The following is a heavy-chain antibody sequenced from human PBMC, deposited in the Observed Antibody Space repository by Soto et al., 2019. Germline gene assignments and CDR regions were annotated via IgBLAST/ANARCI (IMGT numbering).Heavy chain of an antibody. CDR3: AREENCSDGICYSEYFQR. CDR2: VNPSGGST. Sequence: ASVKVSCKASGYIFTAYSMHWVRRAPGQGLEWMGVVNPSGGSTNYAQKFQGRITMTRDTSTSTVYMDLSSLTSEDTAVYYCAREENCSDGICYSEYFQRWGQGTLVTVSS. D-gene: IGHD2-15*01. V-gene: IGHV1-46*01. CDR1: GYIFTAYS. J-gene: IGHJ1*01.